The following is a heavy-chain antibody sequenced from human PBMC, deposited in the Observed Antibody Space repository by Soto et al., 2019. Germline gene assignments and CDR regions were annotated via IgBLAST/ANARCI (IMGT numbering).Heavy chain of an antibody. CDR3: AKVWSHVVVPAATIVI. D-gene: IGHD2-2*01. J-gene: IGHJ3*02. V-gene: IGHV3-23*01. Sequence: GGSLRLSCAASGFTFSSYAMSWVRQAPGKGLEWVSAISGSGGSTYYADSVKGRFTISRDNSKNTLYLQMNSLRAEDTAVYYCAKVWSHVVVPAATIVIWGPGTMVTV. CDR1: GFTFSSYA. CDR2: ISGSGGST.